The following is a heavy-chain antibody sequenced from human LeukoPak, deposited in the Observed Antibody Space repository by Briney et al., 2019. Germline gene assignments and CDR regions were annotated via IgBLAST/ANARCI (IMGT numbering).Heavy chain of an antibody. V-gene: IGHV3-30*18. J-gene: IGHJ4*02. Sequence: GGSLSLSCEASGFTFSSYGMHWVRQAPGKGQEWVAVISYDGSNKYYADSVKGRFTISRDNSKNTLYLQMNSLRAEDTAVYYCAKDYDSSGYYHYFDYWGQGTLVTVSS. CDR2: ISYDGSNK. CDR1: GFTFSSYG. CDR3: AKDYDSSGYYHYFDY. D-gene: IGHD3-22*01.